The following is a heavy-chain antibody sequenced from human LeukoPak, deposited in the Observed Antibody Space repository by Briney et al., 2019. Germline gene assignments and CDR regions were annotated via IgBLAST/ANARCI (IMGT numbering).Heavy chain of an antibody. CDR2: INHGGST. CDR3: ARVGYSYGKGTDY. D-gene: IGHD5-18*01. J-gene: IGHJ4*02. CDR1: GGSFSGHY. V-gene: IGHV4-34*01. Sequence: PSETLSLTCAVSGGSFSGHYWNWIRQPPGKGLEWIGEINHGGSTNYNPSLKSRVTISVDTSQNQFSLRLSSVTAADTAVYYCARVGYSYGKGTDYWGQGTLVTVSS.